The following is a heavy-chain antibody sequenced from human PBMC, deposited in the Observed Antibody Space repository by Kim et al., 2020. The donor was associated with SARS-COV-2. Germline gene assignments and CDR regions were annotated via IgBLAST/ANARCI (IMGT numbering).Heavy chain of an antibody. V-gene: IGHV1-69*13. CDR1: GGTFSSYA. J-gene: IGHJ6*02. CDR3: ARDKVLRYFDHPPPGDPTSYGMDV. CDR2: IIPIFGTA. D-gene: IGHD3-9*01. Sequence: SVKVSCKASGGTFSSYAISWVRQAPGQGLEWMGGIIPIFGTANYAQKFQGRVTITADESTSTAYMELSSLRSEDTAVYYCARDKVLRYFDHPPPGDPTSYGMDVWGQGTTVTVSS.